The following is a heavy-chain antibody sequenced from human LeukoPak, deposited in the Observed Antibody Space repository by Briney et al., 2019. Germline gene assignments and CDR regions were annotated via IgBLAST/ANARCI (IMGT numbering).Heavy chain of an antibody. CDR3: ARDRAYSYGFAYYFAD. Sequence: PGGSLRLSCATSGCTVSDNYMSWVRQAPGKGLEWASVIYSGGSTFYADSVKGRFSISRDSSKNTVYLQMNSLRGEDTAVYYCARDRAYSYGFAYYFADWGQGTLVTVSS. D-gene: IGHD5-18*01. V-gene: IGHV3-66*01. J-gene: IGHJ4*02. CDR1: GCTVSDNY. CDR2: IYSGGST.